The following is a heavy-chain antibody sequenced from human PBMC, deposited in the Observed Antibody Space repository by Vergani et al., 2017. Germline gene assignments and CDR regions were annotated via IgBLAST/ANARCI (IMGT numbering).Heavy chain of an antibody. CDR1: GFTFNEYW. J-gene: IGHJ5*02. V-gene: IGHV3-74*01. CDR3: ARARIFRFGVVWEFWFYP. CDR2: MNGDGDTI. D-gene: IGHD3-3*01. Sequence: EVELVESGGGLVQPGGSLRLSCAASGFTFNEYWMHWARQVPGKGLVWVSGMNGDGDTILYADSVKGRFTISRDNANNTLFLQMNSLRAEDTAVYYCARARIFRFGVVWEFWFYPWGQGTLVTVSS.